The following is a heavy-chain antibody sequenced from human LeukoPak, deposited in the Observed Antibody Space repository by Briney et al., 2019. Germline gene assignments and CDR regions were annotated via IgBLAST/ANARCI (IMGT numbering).Heavy chain of an antibody. CDR3: AREDVVLVDAVRYYYYGMDV. J-gene: IGHJ6*02. Sequence: ASVKVSCKASAYTFTSYYMHWVRQAPAQGLEWMGITNPSGGSTSYAQKFQGRVTMTRDMSTSTVYMELSSLKSEDTAVYYCAREDVVLVDAVRYYYYGMDVWGQGTPVTVSS. CDR1: AYTFTSYY. V-gene: IGHV1-46*01. D-gene: IGHD2-8*01. CDR2: TNPSGGST.